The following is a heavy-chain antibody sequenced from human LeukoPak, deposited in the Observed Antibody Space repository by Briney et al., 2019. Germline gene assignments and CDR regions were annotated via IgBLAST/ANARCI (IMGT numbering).Heavy chain of an antibody. V-gene: IGHV4-34*01. CDR1: GGSSSGYY. CDR3: ARAKGYCSSTSCRKYYYMDV. CDR2: INHSGST. D-gene: IGHD2-2*01. J-gene: IGHJ6*03. Sequence: SETLSLTCAVYGGSSSGYYWSWIRQPPGKGLEWIGEINHSGSTNYNPSLKSRVTISVDTSKNQFSLKLSSVTAADTAVYYCARAKGYCSSTSCRKYYYMDVWGKGTTVTVSS.